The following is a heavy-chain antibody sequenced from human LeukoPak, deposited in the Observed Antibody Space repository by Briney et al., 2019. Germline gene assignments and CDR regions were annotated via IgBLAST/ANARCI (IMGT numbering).Heavy chain of an antibody. CDR1: GFTFSSYG. V-gene: IGHV3-30*18. CDR3: AKQRGPYYYYGMDV. Sequence: GGSLRLSCAASGFTFSSYGMHWVRQAPGKGLEWVAVISYDGSNKYYADSVKGRFTISRDNSKNTLYLQMNSLRAEDTAVYYCAKQRGPYYYYGMDVWGQGTTVTVSS. J-gene: IGHJ6*02. D-gene: IGHD3-16*01. CDR2: ISYDGSNK.